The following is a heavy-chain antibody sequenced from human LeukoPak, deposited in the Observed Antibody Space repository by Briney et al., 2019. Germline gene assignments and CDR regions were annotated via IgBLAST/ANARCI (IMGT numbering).Heavy chain of an antibody. Sequence: ASVKVSCKASGYTFTGYYIHWVRQAPGRGLEWMGWINPNSGGTNYAQKLQGRVTMTRDTSISTAYMELSRLTSDDTAVYYCARDAIVRDYSNSDYWGQGTLVTVSS. D-gene: IGHD4-11*01. J-gene: IGHJ4*02. CDR1: GYTFTGYY. V-gene: IGHV1-2*02. CDR3: ARDAIVRDYSNSDY. CDR2: INPNSGGT.